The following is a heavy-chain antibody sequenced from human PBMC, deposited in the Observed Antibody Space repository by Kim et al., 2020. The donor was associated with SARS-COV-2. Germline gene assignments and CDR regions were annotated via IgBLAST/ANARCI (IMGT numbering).Heavy chain of an antibody. Sequence: SVKVSCKASGGTFSSYAISWVRQAPGQGLEWMGGIIPIFGTANYAQKFQGRVTITADESTSTAYMELSSLRSEDTAVYYCVTLRSMRGNDAFDIWGQGTMVTVSS. CDR1: GGTFSSYA. CDR2: IIPIFGTA. D-gene: IGHD2-2*01. J-gene: IGHJ3*02. CDR3: VTLRSMRGNDAFDI. V-gene: IGHV1-69*13.